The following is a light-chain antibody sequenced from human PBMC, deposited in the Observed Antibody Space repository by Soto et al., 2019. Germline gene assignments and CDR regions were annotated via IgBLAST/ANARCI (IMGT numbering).Light chain of an antibody. V-gene: IGLV2-8*01. CDR3: SSYAGSSNV. CDR1: SSDVGGYNY. Sequence: QSVLTQPPSASGSPGQSVAISCTGTSSDVGGYNYVSWYQQHPGKAPTLIIYEVSKLPSGVPDRFSGSKSGNTASLTVSGLQAEDEADYYCSSYAGSSNVFGTGTKV. J-gene: IGLJ1*01. CDR2: EVS.